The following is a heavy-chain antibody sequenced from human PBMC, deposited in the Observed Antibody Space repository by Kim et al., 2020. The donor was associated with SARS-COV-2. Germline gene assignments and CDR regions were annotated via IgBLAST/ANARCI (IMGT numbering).Heavy chain of an antibody. Sequence: GNTKYSQKFQGRVTITRDTSASTAYMELSSLRSEDTAVYYCARGGEVNEYWGQGTLVTVSS. V-gene: IGHV1-3*01. CDR2: GNT. CDR3: ARGGEVNEY. J-gene: IGHJ4*02.